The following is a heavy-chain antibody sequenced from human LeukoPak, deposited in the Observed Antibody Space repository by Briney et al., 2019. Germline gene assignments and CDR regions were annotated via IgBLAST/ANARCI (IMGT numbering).Heavy chain of an antibody. J-gene: IGHJ4*02. D-gene: IGHD6-19*01. CDR3: AKEIIAVAGDSVFDY. Sequence: GGSLRLSCAASGFTFSSYGMHWVRQAPGKGLEWVAFIRYDGSNKYYADSVKGRFTISRDNSKNTLYLQMNSLGAEDTAVYYCAKEIIAVAGDSVFDYWGQGTLVTVSS. CDR2: IRYDGSNK. V-gene: IGHV3-30*02. CDR1: GFTFSSYG.